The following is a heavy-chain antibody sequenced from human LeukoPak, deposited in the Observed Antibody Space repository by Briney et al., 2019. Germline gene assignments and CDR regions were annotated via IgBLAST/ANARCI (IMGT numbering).Heavy chain of an antibody. D-gene: IGHD5-12*01. CDR1: GFTFSSYA. Sequence: GSLRLSCAASGFTFSSYAMHWVRQAPGKGLEWVAVISHDGSNKYYADSVKGRFTISRDNSKNTLYLQMNSLRAEDTAVYYCAREFDYGGYADYWGQGTLVTVSS. CDR3: AREFDYGGYADY. J-gene: IGHJ4*02. CDR2: ISHDGSNK. V-gene: IGHV3-30-3*01.